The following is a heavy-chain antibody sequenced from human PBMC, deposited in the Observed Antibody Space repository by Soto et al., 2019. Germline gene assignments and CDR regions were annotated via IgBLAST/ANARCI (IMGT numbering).Heavy chain of an antibody. CDR3: ARTTAVPNTLRSRYFFDF. D-gene: IGHD3-9*01. V-gene: IGHV4-61*01. CDR1: GGSVSNKTYY. Sequence: PSETLSLTCSVSGGSVSNKTYYWSWIRQPPGKRLEWIGYVYYSGTTNYNPSLKSRVTISIDMSKNQFSLRLSSVTAADTALYYCARTTAVPNTLRSRYFFDFWGQGTLVTVSS. J-gene: IGHJ4*02. CDR2: VYYSGTT.